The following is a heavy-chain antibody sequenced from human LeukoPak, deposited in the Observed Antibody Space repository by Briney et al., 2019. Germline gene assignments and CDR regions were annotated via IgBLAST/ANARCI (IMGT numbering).Heavy chain of an antibody. Sequence: ASVKVSCKASGGTFSSYAISWVRQAPGQGLEWMGGITPIFGTANYAQKFQGRVTITADESTSTAYMELSSLRSEDTAVYYCARGRIAAAGTAPIFDYWGQGTLVTVSS. CDR3: ARGRIAAAGTAPIFDY. J-gene: IGHJ4*02. D-gene: IGHD6-13*01. V-gene: IGHV1-69*13. CDR2: ITPIFGTA. CDR1: GGTFSSYA.